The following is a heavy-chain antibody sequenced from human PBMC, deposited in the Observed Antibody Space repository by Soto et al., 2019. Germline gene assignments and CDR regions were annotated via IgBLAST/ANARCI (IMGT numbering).Heavy chain of an antibody. Sequence: EVQLVESGGGLVQPGGSLRLSCAASGFTFSSYWMSWVRQAPGKGLEWVANIKQDGSEKYYVDSVKGRFTISRDNAKNSLYLQMNSLRAEDTAVYYCARDQGYGDYAFDYWGQGTLVTVSS. CDR1: GFTFSSYW. CDR2: IKQDGSEK. V-gene: IGHV3-7*01. J-gene: IGHJ4*02. CDR3: ARDQGYGDYAFDY. D-gene: IGHD4-17*01.